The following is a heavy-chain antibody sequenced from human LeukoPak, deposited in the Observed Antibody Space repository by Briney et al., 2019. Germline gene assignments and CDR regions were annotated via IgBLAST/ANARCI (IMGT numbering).Heavy chain of an antibody. CDR2: IYYSGST. CDR1: GGSISSYY. CDR3: ARALSYGAFDI. Sequence: SETLSLTCTVSGGSISSYYWSWIRQPPGKGLEWIGYIYYSGSTNYNPSLKSRVTISVDKSKNQFSLKLSSVTAADTAVYYCARALSYGAFDIWGQGTMVTVSS. V-gene: IGHV4-59*12. D-gene: IGHD4-17*01. J-gene: IGHJ3*02.